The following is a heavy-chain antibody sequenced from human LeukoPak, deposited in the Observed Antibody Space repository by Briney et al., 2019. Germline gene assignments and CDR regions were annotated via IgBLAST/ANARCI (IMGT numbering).Heavy chain of an antibody. CDR3: ARDKADGYSYYFDY. Sequence: PSETLSLTCTVSGDSISSGNHYRSWIRQPAGKGLEWIGRVYTSGTTNYNPSLESRVTILVDTSKNQFSLRLSSVTAADTAVYYCARDKADGYSYYFDYWGQGTLVTVSS. V-gene: IGHV4-61*02. CDR1: GDSISSGNHY. CDR2: VYTSGTT. D-gene: IGHD2-15*01. J-gene: IGHJ4*02.